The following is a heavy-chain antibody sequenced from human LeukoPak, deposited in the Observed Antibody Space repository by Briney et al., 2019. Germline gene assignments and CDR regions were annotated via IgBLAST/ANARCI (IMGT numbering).Heavy chain of an antibody. V-gene: IGHV3-7*01. J-gene: IGHJ4*02. Sequence: GGSLRLSCVASGLSFRNYWMSWVRQAPGKGLEWVANIKEDGSKKNHLDSVKGRFTISRDNAKNFLYLQMNSLRVEDTALYYCARDGDGRGEDFDYWGQGILVTVSS. CDR3: ARDGDGRGEDFDY. CDR1: GLSFRNYW. CDR2: IKEDGSKK. D-gene: IGHD4-17*01.